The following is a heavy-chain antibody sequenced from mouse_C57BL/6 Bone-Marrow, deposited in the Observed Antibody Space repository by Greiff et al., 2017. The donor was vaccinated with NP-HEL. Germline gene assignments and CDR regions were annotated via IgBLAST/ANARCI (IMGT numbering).Heavy chain of an antibody. D-gene: IGHD1-1*01. J-gene: IGHJ1*03. CDR1: GYTFTDYY. CDR3: AREGTTVVARYFDG. V-gene: IGHV1-26*01. Sequence: EVQLQQSGPELVKPGASVKISCKASGYTFTDYYMNWVKQSPGKSLEWIGDINPNNGGTSYNQKFKGKATLTVDKSSSTAYMELRSLTSEDSTVYYCAREGTTVVARYFDGWGTGTTVTVSS. CDR2: INPNNGGT.